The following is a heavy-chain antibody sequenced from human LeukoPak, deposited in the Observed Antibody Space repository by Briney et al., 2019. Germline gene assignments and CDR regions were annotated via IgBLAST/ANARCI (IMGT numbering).Heavy chain of an antibody. CDR2: INHNGNVN. V-gene: IGHV3-7*03. D-gene: IGHD2-15*01. Sequence: GGSLRLSCAASGFTFSDYYMSWIRQAPGKGLEWVASINHNGNVNYYVDSVKGRFTISRDNAKNSLYLQMSNLRAEDTAVYFCARGGGWDVWGQGATVTVSS. CDR1: GFTFSDYY. J-gene: IGHJ6*02. CDR3: ARGGGWDV.